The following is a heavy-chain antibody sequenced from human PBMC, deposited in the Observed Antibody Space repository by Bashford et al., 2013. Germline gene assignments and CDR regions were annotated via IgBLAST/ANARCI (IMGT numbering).Heavy chain of an antibody. CDR3: ARGGRVPATNWFDP. D-gene: IGHD2-2*01. J-gene: IGHJ5*02. CDR2: ISADNGNT. V-gene: IGHV1-18*01. Sequence: ASVKVSCQASGYTYSITWVRQAPGQGLEWMGWISADNGNTNYAQKFQGRVTMTTDTSTSTAYLELRSLRSDDTAVYYCARGGRVPATNWFDPWGQGTLVTVSS. CDR1: GYTYS.